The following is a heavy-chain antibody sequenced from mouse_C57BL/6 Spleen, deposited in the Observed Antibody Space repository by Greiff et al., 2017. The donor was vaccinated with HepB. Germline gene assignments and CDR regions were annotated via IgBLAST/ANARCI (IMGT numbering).Heavy chain of an antibody. CDR1: GYTFTSYW. D-gene: IGHD2-3*01. Sequence: VQLQQPGAELVKPGASVKMSCKASGYTFTSYWITWVKQRPGQGLEWIGDIYPGSGSTNYNEKFKSKATLTVDTSSSTAYMQLSSLTSEDSAVYYCAREDGYYGAMDYWGQGTSVTVSS. J-gene: IGHJ4*01. CDR3: AREDGYYGAMDY. CDR2: IYPGSGST. V-gene: IGHV1-55*01.